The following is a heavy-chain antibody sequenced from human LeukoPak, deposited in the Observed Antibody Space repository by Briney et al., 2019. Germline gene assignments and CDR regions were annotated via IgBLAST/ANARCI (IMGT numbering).Heavy chain of an antibody. D-gene: IGHD3-3*01. Sequence: NASETLSLTCAVYGGSFSGYYWSWIRQPPGKGLEWIGEINHSGSTNYNPSLRRRISMSVDLSANQFTLRLSSVTAADTAIYYCARDHNEYDFLSDAYLGYFDYWGQGALVTVSS. CDR2: INHSGST. V-gene: IGHV4-34*10. J-gene: IGHJ4*02. CDR1: GGSFSGYY. CDR3: ARDHNEYDFLSDAYLGYFDY.